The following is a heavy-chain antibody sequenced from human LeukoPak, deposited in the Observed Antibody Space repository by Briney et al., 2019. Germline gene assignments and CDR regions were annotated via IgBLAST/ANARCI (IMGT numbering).Heavy chain of an antibody. CDR3: ARQSPQYSGSYWSFDY. J-gene: IGHJ4*02. D-gene: IGHD1-26*01. CDR1: GYSFTSYW. Sequence: GESLKISCKGSGYSFTSYWIGWVRQMPGKGLEWMGIIYPGHSDTRYSPSVQGQVTISADKSIRTDYLQWSSLKASDTAMYYCARQSPQYSGSYWSFDYWGQGTLVTVSS. V-gene: IGHV5-51*01. CDR2: IYPGHSDT.